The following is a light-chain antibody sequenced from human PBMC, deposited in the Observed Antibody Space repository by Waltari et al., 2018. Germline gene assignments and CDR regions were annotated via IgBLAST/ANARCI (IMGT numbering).Light chain of an antibody. V-gene: IGKV1-27*01. CDR1: QGINRE. J-gene: IGKJ2*03. CDR3: QQDYTTPYS. Sequence: DIQMTQSPSSLSASVGDRVTVTCRASQGINRELSWYQQKPGKAPTLLIYDASSLQTGVSSRFSASGSGTDFTLTISSLQHEDVATYYCQQDYTTPYSFGQWTKVEIK. CDR2: DAS.